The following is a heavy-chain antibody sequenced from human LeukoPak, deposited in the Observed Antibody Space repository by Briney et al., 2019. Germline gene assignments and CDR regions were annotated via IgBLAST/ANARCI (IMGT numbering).Heavy chain of an antibody. D-gene: IGHD1-26*01. J-gene: IGHJ4*02. CDR2: ISAYNGNT. Sequence: ASVKVSCKASGGTFSSYAISWVRQAPGQGLEWMGWISAYNGNTNYAQKLQGRVTMTTDTSTSTAYMELRSLRSDDTAVYYCARDSGSYYIFYYFDYWGQGTLVTVSS. V-gene: IGHV1-18*01. CDR1: GGTFSSYA. CDR3: ARDSGSYYIFYYFDY.